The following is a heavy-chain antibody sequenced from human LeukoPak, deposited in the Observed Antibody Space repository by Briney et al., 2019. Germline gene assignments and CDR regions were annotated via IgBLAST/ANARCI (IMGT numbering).Heavy chain of an antibody. V-gene: IGHV3-21*01. Sequence: GGSLRLSCAASGFTFNTNSMNWVRQAPGKGLEWVSSISSSGYYIYYADSVKGRFTVSRDNSKNTLYLQMNSLRAEDTAVYYCAREKRRVFAGTLDYWGQGTLVTVSS. CDR3: AREKRRVFAGTLDY. D-gene: IGHD1/OR15-1a*01. CDR1: GFTFNTNS. CDR2: ISSSGYYI. J-gene: IGHJ4*02.